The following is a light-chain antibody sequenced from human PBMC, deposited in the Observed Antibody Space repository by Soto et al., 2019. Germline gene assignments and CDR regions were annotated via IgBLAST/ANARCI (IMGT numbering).Light chain of an antibody. V-gene: IGLV2-11*01. J-gene: IGLJ3*02. CDR2: YVS. Sequence: QSALTQPRSVSGSPGQSVTISCTGTSSDVVSWYQQHPGKAPKLIIYYVSQRPSGVPDRFSGSKSGNTASLTISGLQAEDEADYYCCSSAGGCTRVFGGGTKVTVL. CDR3: CSSAGGCTRV. CDR1: SSDV.